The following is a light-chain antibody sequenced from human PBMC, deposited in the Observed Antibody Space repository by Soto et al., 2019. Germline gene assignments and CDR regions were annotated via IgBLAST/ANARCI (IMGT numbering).Light chain of an antibody. V-gene: IGLV2-11*01. CDR2: DVT. CDR3: CSYAGSFNYV. J-gene: IGLJ1*01. CDR1: SSDVGGYYF. Sequence: LTQPRSVSGSPGQSVTISCTGTSSDVGGYYFVSWYQQHPGKAPKLMIYDVTKRPSGVPDRFSGSKSGNTASLTISGLQAEDEAEYYCCSYAGSFNYVFGTGTKVTVL.